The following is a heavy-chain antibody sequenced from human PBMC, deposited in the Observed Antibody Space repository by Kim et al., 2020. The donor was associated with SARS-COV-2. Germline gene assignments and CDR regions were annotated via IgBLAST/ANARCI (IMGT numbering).Heavy chain of an antibody. D-gene: IGHD6-19*01. CDR3: ARGRPGIAVAGSSDFDY. Sequence: VKGRFTLSRDNAKNSLYLQMNSLRAEDTAVYYCARGRPGIAVAGSSDFDYWGQGTLVTVSS. J-gene: IGHJ4*02. V-gene: IGHV3-11*06.